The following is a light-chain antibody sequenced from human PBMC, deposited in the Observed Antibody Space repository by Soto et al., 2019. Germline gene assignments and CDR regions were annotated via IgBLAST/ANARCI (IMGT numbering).Light chain of an antibody. V-gene: IGKV3-20*01. CDR2: GTS. Sequence: ETVLTQSPGTLSLSPGERATLSCRASQSVSSSSLAWYQQRPGQAPRLLIYGTSSRATGIPDRFSGSGSGTDFTLTISNLQPEDFATYYCQQANSFPISFGQGTRLEIK. CDR3: QQANSFPIS. CDR1: QSVSSSS. J-gene: IGKJ5*01.